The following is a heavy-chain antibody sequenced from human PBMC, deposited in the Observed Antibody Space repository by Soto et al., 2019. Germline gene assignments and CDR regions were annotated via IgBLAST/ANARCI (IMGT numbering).Heavy chain of an antibody. CDR2: ISYDGDNT. CDR1: GFTFSSYA. D-gene: IGHD2-2*01. CDR3: GRCTSTSCHLGSDY. V-gene: IGHV3-30-3*01. J-gene: IGHJ4*02. Sequence: ESGGGVVQPGRSLRLSCAASGFTFSSYAMNWVRQAPGKGLEWVALISYDGDNTYYADSVKGRFTISRDNFRNTLYLEMNSLRAADTAVYYCGRCTSTSCHLGSDYWGQGTLVTVSS.